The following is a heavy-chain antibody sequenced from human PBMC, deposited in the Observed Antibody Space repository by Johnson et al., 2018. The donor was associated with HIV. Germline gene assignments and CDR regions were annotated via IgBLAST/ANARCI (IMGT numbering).Heavy chain of an antibody. CDR3: AQEETGYSPGGM. CDR1: GFTFDDYA. Sequence: QLVESGGGLVQPGRSLRLSCAASGFTFDDYAMHWVRQAPGKGLEWVSGISWNSDSIGYADSVKGRFTISRDNAKNSLYLQMNSLRPEDTAVYYCAQEETGYSPGGMWGQGTMVTVSS. J-gene: IGHJ3*01. CDR2: ISWNSDSI. D-gene: IGHD6-13*01. V-gene: IGHV3-9*01.